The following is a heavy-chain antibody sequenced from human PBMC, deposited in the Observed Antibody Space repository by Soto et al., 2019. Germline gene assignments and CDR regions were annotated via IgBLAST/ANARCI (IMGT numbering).Heavy chain of an antibody. CDR2: INPNSGGT. V-gene: IGHV1-2*04. CDR3: ATTMTIPYGDYCY. J-gene: IGHJ4*02. CDR1: GYTFTGYY. D-gene: IGHD4-17*01. Sequence: GASVKVSCKASGYTFTGYYMHWVRQAPGQGLEWMGWINPNSGGTNYAQKFQGWVTMTRDTSISTAYMELSRLRSDDTAVYYCATTMTIPYGDYCYWGQGTLVTVSS.